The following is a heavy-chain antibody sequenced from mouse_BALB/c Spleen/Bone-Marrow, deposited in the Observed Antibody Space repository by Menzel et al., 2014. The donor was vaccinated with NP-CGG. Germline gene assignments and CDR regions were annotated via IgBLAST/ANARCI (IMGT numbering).Heavy chain of an antibody. V-gene: IGHV1S81*02. CDR3: ARTYGDSPYFYAMDY. Sequence: VHLVESGAELVKPGTSVKLSCKTSGYTLTSYWMHWVKQRPGQGLEWIGEIIPSNGRSNYNEKFKNKATLTVDKSSSTAYMQLSTLTSEDSAVYFCARTYGDSPYFYAMDYWGQGTSVTVSS. CDR2: IIPSNGRS. CDR1: GYTLTSYW. D-gene: IGHD2-13*01. J-gene: IGHJ4*01.